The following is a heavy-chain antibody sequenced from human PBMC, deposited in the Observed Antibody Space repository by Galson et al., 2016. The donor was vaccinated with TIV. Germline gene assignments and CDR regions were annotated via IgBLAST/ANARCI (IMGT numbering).Heavy chain of an antibody. J-gene: IGHJ4*02. V-gene: IGHV1-18*01. CDR1: GYTFTSFG. CDR3: GRVGPFQCDSSGFTAK. Sequence: SVKVSCKASGYTFTSFGMTWVRQAPGQGLEWVGWISAYNGHTNYAQKFQGRVPMTTDNSTGTAYLELRSLRSDGTAVYFCGRVGPFQCDSSGFTAKWGQGTLVTASA. D-gene: IGHD3-22*01. CDR2: ISAYNGHT.